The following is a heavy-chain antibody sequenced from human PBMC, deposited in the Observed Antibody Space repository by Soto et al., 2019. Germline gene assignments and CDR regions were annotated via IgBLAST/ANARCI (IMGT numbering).Heavy chain of an antibody. CDR1: GYTLTELS. J-gene: IGHJ6*02. CDR2: FDPEDGET. D-gene: IGHD3-3*01. CDR3: ATSDRGRFWKYYYYYGMDV. Sequence: ASVKVCCNVSGYTLTELSMHWVRQAPGKGLEWMGGFDPEDGETIYAQKFQGRVTMTEDTSTDTAYMELSSLRSGDTAVYYCATSDRGRFWKYYYYYGMDVWGQGTTVTVSS. V-gene: IGHV1-24*01.